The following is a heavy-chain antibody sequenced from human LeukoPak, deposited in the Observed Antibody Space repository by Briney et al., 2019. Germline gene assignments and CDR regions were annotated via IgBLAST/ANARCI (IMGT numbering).Heavy chain of an antibody. CDR2: ISSSSSYI. CDR1: GFTFSSYS. Sequence: GGSLRLSCAASGFTFSSYSMNWVRQAPGKGLEWVSSISSSSSYIYYADSVKGRFTISRNNAKNSLYLQMNSLRAEDTAVYYCARGTSGSQGPGYWGQGTLVTVSS. V-gene: IGHV3-21*01. D-gene: IGHD1-26*01. CDR3: ARGTSGSQGPGY. J-gene: IGHJ4*02.